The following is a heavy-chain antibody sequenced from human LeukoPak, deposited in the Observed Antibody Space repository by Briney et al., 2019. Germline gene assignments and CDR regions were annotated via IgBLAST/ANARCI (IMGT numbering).Heavy chain of an antibody. CDR1: GGSISSYY. Sequence: SETLSLTCTVSGGSISSYYWSWIRQPAGKGLEWIGRIYTSGSTNYNPSLKSRVTMSVDTSKNQFSLKLSSVTAADTVVYYCARVLSSSWARGCFDYWGQGTLVTVSS. J-gene: IGHJ4*02. CDR2: IYTSGST. D-gene: IGHD6-13*01. V-gene: IGHV4-4*07. CDR3: ARVLSSSWARGCFDY.